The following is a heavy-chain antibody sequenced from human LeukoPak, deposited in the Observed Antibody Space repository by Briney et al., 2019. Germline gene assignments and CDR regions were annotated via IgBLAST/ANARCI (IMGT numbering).Heavy chain of an antibody. CDR2: IKQDGSEK. J-gene: IGHJ1*01. D-gene: IGHD5-24*01. Sequence: GGSLRLSCAASGFTFNNYWMSWVRQAPGKGLEWVANIKQDGSEKYYVDSVEGRFIISRDNAKNSLYLQMHSLRAEDTAIYFCARDADYNYEHWGQGTLLTVSS. V-gene: IGHV3-7*01. CDR3: ARDADYNYEH. CDR1: GFTFNNYW.